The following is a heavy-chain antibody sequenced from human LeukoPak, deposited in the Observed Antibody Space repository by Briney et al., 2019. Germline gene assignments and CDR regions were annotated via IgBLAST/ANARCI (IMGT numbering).Heavy chain of an antibody. Sequence: GESLKISCKGPGYSFTTYWISWVRQMPGKGLEWMGRIDPSDSYTKYSPSFQGLVTLSADKSISTAYLQWSSLVASDTAMYYCARLNYYGSGSYSHDYWGQGTLVTVSS. D-gene: IGHD3-10*01. J-gene: IGHJ4*02. CDR2: IDPSDSYT. V-gene: IGHV5-10-1*01. CDR3: ARLNYYGSGSYSHDY. CDR1: GYSFTTYW.